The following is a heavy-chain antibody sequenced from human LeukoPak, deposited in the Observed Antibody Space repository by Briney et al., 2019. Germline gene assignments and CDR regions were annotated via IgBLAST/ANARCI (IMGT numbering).Heavy chain of an antibody. V-gene: IGHV3-21*01. CDR3: ARDILGSQTPFDY. Sequence: PGGSLRLSCAASGFTFSSYNMNWVRQAPGKGLAWVSSISSSSSYIYYADSVKGRFTISRDNARNSLYLQMNSLRAEDTAVYYCARDILGSQTPFDYWAREPWSPSPQ. J-gene: IGHJ4*02. CDR2: ISSSSSYI. D-gene: IGHD1-26*01. CDR1: GFTFSSYN.